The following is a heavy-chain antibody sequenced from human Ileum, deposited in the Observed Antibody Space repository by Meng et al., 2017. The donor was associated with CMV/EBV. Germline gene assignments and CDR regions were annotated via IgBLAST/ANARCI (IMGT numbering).Heavy chain of an antibody. D-gene: IGHD2-2*01. CDR1: GGTFSSYT. V-gene: IGHV1-69*04. CDR2: IIPILGIE. Sequence: SVKVSCKASGGTFSSYTISWVRQAPGQGLEWMGRIIPILGIENYAQKFQGRVTITADKSTSTAYMELSSLRSEDTAVYYCARDYQVVPAAISYYYYGMDVWGQGTTVTVSS. CDR3: ARDYQVVPAAISYYYYGMDV. J-gene: IGHJ6*02.